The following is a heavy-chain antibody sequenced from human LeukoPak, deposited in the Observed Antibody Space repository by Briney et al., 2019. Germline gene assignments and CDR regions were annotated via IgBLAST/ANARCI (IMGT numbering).Heavy chain of an antibody. CDR3: ATETIGRHYDY. J-gene: IGHJ4*02. CDR2: IGPTGTDR. D-gene: IGHD1-14*01. V-gene: IGHV3-21*01. CDR1: GFTFSSCG. Sequence: TTGGSLRLSCAASGFTFSSCGFNWVRQAPGKGLEWVPSIGPTGTDRYYADSVRGRFTISRDNAKNSMYLQMDSLRDEDTAVYYCATETIGRHYDYWGQGTLLTVSS.